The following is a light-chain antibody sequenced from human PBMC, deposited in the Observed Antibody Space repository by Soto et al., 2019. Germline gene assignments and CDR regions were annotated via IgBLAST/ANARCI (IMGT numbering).Light chain of an antibody. J-gene: IGKJ1*01. Sequence: DIQMTQSPSTQSASVGDRVTVTCRASQSISSWLAWYQQKPGKAPKLLIYDASSLESGVPSRFSGSGSGTEFTLTISSLQPDDFATYYCQLYNSYPWTFGQGTKVEIK. CDR1: QSISSW. CDR3: QLYNSYPWT. V-gene: IGKV1-5*01. CDR2: DAS.